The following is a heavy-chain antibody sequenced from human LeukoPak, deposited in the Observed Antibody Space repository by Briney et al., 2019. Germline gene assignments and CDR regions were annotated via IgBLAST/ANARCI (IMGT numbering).Heavy chain of an antibody. Sequence: PSETLSLTCTVSGGSISSSSYYWGWIRQPPGKGLEWIGSIYYSGSTYYNPSLKSRVTISVDTSKNQFSLKLSSVTAADTAVYYCARGGAYYYDSSGYYYGAFDIWGQGTMVTVSS. CDR1: GGSISSSSYY. D-gene: IGHD3-22*01. CDR3: ARGGAYYYDSSGYYYGAFDI. CDR2: IYYSGST. J-gene: IGHJ3*02. V-gene: IGHV4-39*07.